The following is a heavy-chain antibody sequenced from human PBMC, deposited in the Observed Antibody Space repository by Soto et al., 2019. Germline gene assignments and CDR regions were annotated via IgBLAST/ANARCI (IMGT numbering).Heavy chain of an antibody. J-gene: IGHJ5*02. CDR2: ISSSSSYI. V-gene: IGHV3-21*01. D-gene: IGHD3-22*01. CDR3: ASDVTSSTYYYLSPGGFDP. Sequence: EVQLVESGGGLVKPGGSLRLSCAASGFTFSSYSMNWVRQAPGKGLEWVSSISSSSSYIYYADSVKGRFTISRDNAKNSLYLQMNSLRAEDTAVYYCASDVTSSTYYYLSPGGFDPWGQGTLVTVSS. CDR1: GFTFSSYS.